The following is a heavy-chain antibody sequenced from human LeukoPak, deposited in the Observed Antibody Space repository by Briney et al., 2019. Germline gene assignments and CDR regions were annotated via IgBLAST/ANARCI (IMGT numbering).Heavy chain of an antibody. CDR1: GFTFSSYA. D-gene: IGHD3-3*02. Sequence: GGSLRLSCAASGFTFSSYAMSWVRQAPGKGLEWVSAISGSGGSTYYADSVKGRFTISRDNSKNTLYLQMDSLRAEDTAVYYCAKVRGIFGVVIPLDYWGQGTLVTVSS. J-gene: IGHJ4*02. CDR2: ISGSGGST. V-gene: IGHV3-23*01. CDR3: AKVRGIFGVVIPLDY.